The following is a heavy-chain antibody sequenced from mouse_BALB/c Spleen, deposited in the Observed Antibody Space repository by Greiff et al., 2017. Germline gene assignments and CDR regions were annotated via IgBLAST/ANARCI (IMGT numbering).Heavy chain of an antibody. J-gene: IGHJ2*01. V-gene: IGHV10-1*02. Sequence: EVKLMESGGGLVQPKGSLKLSCAASGFTFNTYAMNWVRQAPGKGLEWVARIRSKSNNYATYYADSVKDRFTISRDDSQSMLYLQMNNLKTEDTAMYYCVSNWVDYFDYWGQGTTLTVSS. CDR3: VSNWVDYFDY. D-gene: IGHD4-1*01. CDR2: IRSKSNNYAT. CDR1: GFTFNTYA.